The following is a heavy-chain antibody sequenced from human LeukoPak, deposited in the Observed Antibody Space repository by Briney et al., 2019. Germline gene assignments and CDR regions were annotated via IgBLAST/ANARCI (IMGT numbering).Heavy chain of an antibody. CDR2: ISRSATTI. CDR1: GFTFSSYE. CDR3: ARGGGDSSGYYFDAFDI. J-gene: IGHJ3*02. Sequence: GGSLRLSWAASGFTFSSYEMNWVRQAPGKGLEWVSSISRSATTIYYADSVKGRFTISRDNAKNSLYLQMNSLRAEDTAVYFCARGGGDSSGYYFDAFDIWGQGTMVTVSS. D-gene: IGHD3-22*01. V-gene: IGHV3-48*03.